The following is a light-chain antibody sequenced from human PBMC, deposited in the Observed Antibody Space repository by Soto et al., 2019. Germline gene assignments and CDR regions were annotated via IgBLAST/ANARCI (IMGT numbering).Light chain of an antibody. V-gene: IGLV2-8*01. J-gene: IGLJ2*01. CDR2: EVT. CDR3: SSFAGSNTYVV. CDR1: SSDVGAYNY. Sequence: QSVLTQPPSASGSPGQSVTISCTGTSSDVGAYNYVSWYQQHPGKAPKLMIYEVTKRPSGVPDRFSGSKSGNTASLTVSGLQAEDEADYYCSSFAGSNTYVVFGGGTKVTVL.